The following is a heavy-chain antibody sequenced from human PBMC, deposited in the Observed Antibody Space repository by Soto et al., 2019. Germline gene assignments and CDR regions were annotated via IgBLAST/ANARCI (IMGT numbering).Heavy chain of an antibody. J-gene: IGHJ4*02. D-gene: IGHD3-3*01. Sequence: ASVKVSCKASGYTFTGYYMHWVRQAPGQGLEWMGWIDPNGGSTSYAQKFQGRVSMTRDTSTSTVYMDLSSLRSEDTAVYYCARDLTGGPTYYDFWSGYSPVDYWGLGTLVTVSS. CDR3: ARDLTGGPTYYDFWSGYSPVDY. V-gene: IGHV1-46*03. CDR2: IDPNGGST. CDR1: GYTFTGYY.